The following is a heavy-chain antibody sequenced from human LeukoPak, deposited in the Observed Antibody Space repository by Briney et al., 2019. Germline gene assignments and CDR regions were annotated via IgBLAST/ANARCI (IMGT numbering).Heavy chain of an antibody. CDR1: GGSISSYY. D-gene: IGHD4-23*01. Sequence: SPETLSLTCTVSGGSISSYYWSWIRQPPGKGLEWIGYIFYTGSTNYNPSPKSRVTISVLTSKNRFSLKLSSVTAADTAVYYCATLTGGDDAFDIWGQGTMVTVSS. CDR2: IFYTGST. J-gene: IGHJ3*02. V-gene: IGHV4-59*01. CDR3: ATLTGGDDAFDI.